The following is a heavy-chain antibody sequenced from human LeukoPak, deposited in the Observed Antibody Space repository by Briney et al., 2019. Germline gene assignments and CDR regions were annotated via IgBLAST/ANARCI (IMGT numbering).Heavy chain of an antibody. D-gene: IGHD2-2*02. CDR2: IYYSGST. CDR1: GGSISSGDYY. Sequence: TLSLTCTVSGGSISSGDYYWSWIRQPPGKGLEWIGYIYYSGSTYYNPSLKSRVTISVDTSKNQFSLKLSSVTAADTAVYYCAREILVVVPAAILDWFDPWGQGTLVTVSS. J-gene: IGHJ5*02. V-gene: IGHV4-30-4*08. CDR3: AREILVVVPAAILDWFDP.